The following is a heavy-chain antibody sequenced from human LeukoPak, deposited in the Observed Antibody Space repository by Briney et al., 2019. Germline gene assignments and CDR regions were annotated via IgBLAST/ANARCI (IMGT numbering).Heavy chain of an antibody. J-gene: IGHJ4*02. Sequence: APVKVSRKASGYTFTGYYMHWVRQAPGQGLEWMGWMNPNSGGTNYAQKFQGRVTMTRDTSISTAYMELYSLRSDDTAFYYCARDEPSDYWGQGTLVTVSS. CDR2: MNPNSGGT. V-gene: IGHV1-2*02. CDR3: ARDEPSDY. CDR1: GYTFTGYY.